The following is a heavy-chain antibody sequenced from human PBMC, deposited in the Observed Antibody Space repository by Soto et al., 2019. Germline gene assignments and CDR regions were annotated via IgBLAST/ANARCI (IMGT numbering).Heavy chain of an antibody. CDR1: GYTFTSYG. CDR3: VRDSPPVDY. J-gene: IGHJ4*02. V-gene: IGHV1-18*01. CDR2: ISAYNGNT. Sequence: QVQLVQSGAEVKKPGASVKVSCKASGYTFTSYGISWVRQAPGQGLEWMGWISAYNGNTNYAQKLEGRVTMTTDTSKSTAYRELSSLRSDYTGVYYCVRDSPPVDYWGQGTLVTVSS.